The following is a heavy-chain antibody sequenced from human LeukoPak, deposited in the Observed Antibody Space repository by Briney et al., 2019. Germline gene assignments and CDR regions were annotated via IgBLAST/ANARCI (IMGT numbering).Heavy chain of an antibody. CDR3: ARHSYVTAKKYYYYYYMDV. CDR2: IYPGDSDT. Sequence: GESLKISCKGSGYSFTSYWIGWVRQMPGEGLEWMGIIYPGDSDTRYSPSFQGQVTISADKSISTAYLQRSSLKASDTAMYYCARHSYVTAKKYYYYYYMDVWGKGTTVTISS. V-gene: IGHV5-51*01. J-gene: IGHJ6*03. CDR1: GYSFTSYW. D-gene: IGHD2-21*02.